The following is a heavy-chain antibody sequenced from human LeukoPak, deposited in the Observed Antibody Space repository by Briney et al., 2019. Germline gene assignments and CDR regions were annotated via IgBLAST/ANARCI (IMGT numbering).Heavy chain of an antibody. V-gene: IGHV1-2*02. CDR2: INTKSGRT. Sequence: ASVRVSCKTSGYSFTDYYIHWVRQAPGQGLEWMGWINTKSGRTSSARKFQGRVSMTRDPSITTVYMDMAWLTSDDTAIYFCARADFIDAGPYLIGPWGQGTLVTVSS. CDR1: GYSFTDYY. J-gene: IGHJ5*02. CDR3: ARADFIDAGPYLIGP. D-gene: IGHD3-3*01.